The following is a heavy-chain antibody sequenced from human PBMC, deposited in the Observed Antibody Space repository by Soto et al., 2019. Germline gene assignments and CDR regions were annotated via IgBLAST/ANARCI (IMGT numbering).Heavy chain of an antibody. V-gene: IGHV3-21*01. J-gene: IGHJ4*02. CDR3: ARDNSFTGGFDY. D-gene: IGHD1-26*01. Sequence: GGSLRLSCAASGFTFSNSSMNWVRQAPGKGLEWVSSISSRSSYIYYADPVKGRFTISRDNAKNSLSLQMNSLRAEDTAVYYCARDNSFTGGFDYWGLGTLVTVSS. CDR2: ISSRSSYI. CDR1: GFTFSNSS.